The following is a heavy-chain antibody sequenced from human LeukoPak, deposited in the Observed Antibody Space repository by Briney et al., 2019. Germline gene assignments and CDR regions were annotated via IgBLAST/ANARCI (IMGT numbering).Heavy chain of an antibody. Sequence: PGGSLRLSCAASGFTFSSYAMHWVRQAPGKGLEYVSAISSNGGSTYYANSVKGRFTISRDNSKNTLYLQMGSLRAEDMAVYYCARPIANGYGSYFDYWGQGTLVTVSS. J-gene: IGHJ4*02. V-gene: IGHV3-64*01. CDR2: ISSNGGST. CDR1: GFTFSSYA. CDR3: ARPIANGYGSYFDY. D-gene: IGHD5-12*01.